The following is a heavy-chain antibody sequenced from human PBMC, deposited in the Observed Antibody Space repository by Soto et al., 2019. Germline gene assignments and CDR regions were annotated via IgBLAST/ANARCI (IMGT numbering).Heavy chain of an antibody. J-gene: IGHJ4*02. CDR3: ARNRPAGSYLDY. CDR1: GGTFSNYSNYA. V-gene: IGHV1-69*12. Sequence: QVQLVQSGAEVKKPGSSVKVSCKASGGTFSNYSNYAISWVRQAPGQGLEWMGAIMPIFAKANYAQKFQGRGTITADESTRTVYMELSSLKSEDTAVYFCARNRPAGSYLDYWGQGTLISVSS. D-gene: IGHD1-26*01. CDR2: IMPIFAKA.